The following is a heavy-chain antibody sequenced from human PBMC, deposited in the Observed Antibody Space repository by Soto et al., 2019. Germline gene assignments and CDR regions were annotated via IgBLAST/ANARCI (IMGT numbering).Heavy chain of an antibody. J-gene: IGHJ6*02. Sequence: QVQLQESGPGLVKPSETLSLTCTVSGGSITNYYCSWFRQPPGKGLEWIGYIQYNGYSAYNLTLKRRVNLSMTASKTQFSLMLEYVTATDTAVYYCASHGFGSLPGLVDVWGQGTTVIVSS. CDR1: GGSITNYY. V-gene: IGHV4-59*08. D-gene: IGHD1-26*01. CDR3: ASHGFGSLPGLVDV. CDR2: IQYNGYS.